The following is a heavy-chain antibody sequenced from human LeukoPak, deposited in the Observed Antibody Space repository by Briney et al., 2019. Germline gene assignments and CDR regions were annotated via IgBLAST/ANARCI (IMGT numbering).Heavy chain of an antibody. CDR2: INHGGGT. CDR1: GGSFSGYY. J-gene: IGHJ3*01. D-gene: IGHD6-6*01. V-gene: IGHV4-34*01. CDR3: AKVYSSSSRDSFDV. Sequence: PSETLSLTCAVYGGSFSGYYWSWIRQPPGKGLEWIGEINHGGGTNCNTSLESRVTMSVDTSKSQFTLKLNSVTAADTAVYYCAKVYSSSSRDSFDVWGPGTMVIVSS.